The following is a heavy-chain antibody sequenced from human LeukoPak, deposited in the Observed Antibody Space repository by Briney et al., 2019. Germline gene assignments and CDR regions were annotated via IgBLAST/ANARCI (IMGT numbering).Heavy chain of an antibody. CDR2: IKQDGSEK. CDR1: GFTFSSYW. J-gene: IGHJ6*03. CDR3: AKNCGGDCYGGYYYYMDV. Sequence: GGSLRLSCAASGFTFSSYWMSWVRQAPGKGLEWVANIKQDGSEKYYVDSVKGRFTISRDNSKNTLYLQMNSLRAEDTAVYYCAKNCGGDCYGGYYYYMDVWGKGTTVTVSS. V-gene: IGHV3-7*01. D-gene: IGHD2-21*01.